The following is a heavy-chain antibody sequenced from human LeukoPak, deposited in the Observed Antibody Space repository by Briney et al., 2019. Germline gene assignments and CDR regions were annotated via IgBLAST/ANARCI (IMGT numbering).Heavy chain of an antibody. D-gene: IGHD1-26*01. CDR1: GGSISSYY. V-gene: IGHV4-59*01. CDR2: IYYSGST. Sequence: PSETLSLTCTVSGGSISSYYWSWIRQPPGKGLEWVGYIYYSGSTNYNPSLKSRVTTSVDTSKNQFSLKPTSVTAADTAVYYCARYRGSSNGGFDPWGQGTLVTVSS. CDR3: ARYRGSSNGGFDP. J-gene: IGHJ5*02.